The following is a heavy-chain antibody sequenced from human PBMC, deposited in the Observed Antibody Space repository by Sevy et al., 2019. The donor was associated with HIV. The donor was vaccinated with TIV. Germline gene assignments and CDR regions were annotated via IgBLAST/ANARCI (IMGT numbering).Heavy chain of an antibody. CDR1: GLTFNDYA. CDR2: VRPTGET. D-gene: IGHD3-3*01. J-gene: IGHJ5*01. Sequence: GGSLRLSCAASGLTFNDYALSWVRQAPGMGLEWVSSVRPTGETYYSDSVKGRFTVSRDNSKTTVFLQMSGLRAEDTAVYYWAKDGSRVWSPHIWFDSWGHGTLVTVSS. CDR3: AKDGSRVWSPHIWFDS. V-gene: IGHV3-23*01.